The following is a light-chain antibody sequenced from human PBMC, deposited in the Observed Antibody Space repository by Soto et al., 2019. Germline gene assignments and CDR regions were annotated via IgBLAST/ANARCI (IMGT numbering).Light chain of an antibody. CDR1: QSVGSY. J-gene: IGKJ2*01. V-gene: IGKV3-11*01. CDR3: QQRSNWPRGT. Sequence: EIVLTQSPATLSLSPGESATLSCRASQSVGSYLGWYQHKPGQAPRLLLYDASNRAPGIPGRFSGGGSGTDFNLTISSLEPEDFAVYYCQQRSNWPRGTFGQGTKMEIK. CDR2: DAS.